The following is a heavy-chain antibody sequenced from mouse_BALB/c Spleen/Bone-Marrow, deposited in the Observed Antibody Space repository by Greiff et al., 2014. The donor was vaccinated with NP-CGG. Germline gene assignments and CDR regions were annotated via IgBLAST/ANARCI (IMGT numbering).Heavy chain of an antibody. V-gene: IGHV1-80*01. J-gene: IGHJ2*01. CDR3: ARGGISVDY. CDR1: GYAFSSYW. CDR2: IYPGDSDT. Sequence: LVESGAELVRLGSSVKISCKASGYAFSSYWMNWVKQRPGQGLEWIGQIYPGDSDTDYNGKFKGKATLTADKSSNTAYMQLTSLTSEDSAVYFCARGGISVDYWGQGTTLTVSS.